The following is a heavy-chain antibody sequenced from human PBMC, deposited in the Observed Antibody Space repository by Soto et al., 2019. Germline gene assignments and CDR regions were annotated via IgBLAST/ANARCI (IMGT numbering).Heavy chain of an antibody. J-gene: IGHJ6*02. D-gene: IGHD3-22*01. V-gene: IGHV4-61*01. CDR2: IYYSGST. CDR1: GGSVSSGSYY. CDR3: ARDDSSGKYYYYGMDV. Sequence: SETLSLTCTVSGGSVSSGSYYWSWIRQPQGKGLEWIGYIYYSGSTNYNPSLKSRVTISVDTSKNQFSLKLSSVTAADTAVYYCARDDSSGKYYYYGMDVWGQGTTVTVSS.